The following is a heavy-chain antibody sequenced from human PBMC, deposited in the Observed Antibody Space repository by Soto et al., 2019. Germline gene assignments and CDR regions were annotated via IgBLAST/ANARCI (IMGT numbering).Heavy chain of an antibody. J-gene: IGHJ4*02. CDR3: ARDPNSQGRIQLWYDY. CDR2: IWYDGSNK. CDR1: GFTFSSYG. V-gene: IGHV3-33*01. Sequence: QVQLVESGGGVVQSGRSLRLSCAASGFTFSSYGMHWVRQAPGKGLEWVAVIWYDGSNKYYADSVKGRFTISRDNSKNTLYLQMNSLRAEDTAVYYCARDPNSQGRIQLWYDYWGQGTLVTVSS. D-gene: IGHD5-18*01.